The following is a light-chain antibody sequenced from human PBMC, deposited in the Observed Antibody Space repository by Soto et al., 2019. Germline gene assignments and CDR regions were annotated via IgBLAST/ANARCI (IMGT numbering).Light chain of an antibody. Sequence: QSALTQPPSASGTPGQSVTVSGALRGSNIGFNTVTWYQQFPGAAPKLLIQTNNQRPSGVPDRFSGSKSGTSASLAIRGLQSEDEAHYYCGSWDHSVTGVVFGGGTKVTVL. J-gene: IGLJ2*01. CDR1: GSNIGFNT. CDR3: GSWDHSVTGVV. CDR2: TNN. V-gene: IGLV1-44*01.